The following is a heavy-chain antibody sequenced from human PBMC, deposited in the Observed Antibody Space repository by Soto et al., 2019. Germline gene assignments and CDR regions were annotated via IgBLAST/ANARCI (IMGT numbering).Heavy chain of an antibody. CDR3: ARAYRINGWSDYFFDY. J-gene: IGHJ4*02. Sequence: PSETLSLTCTVSGDSLSGGDYYWSWIRQPPGKGLEWIGDIYYTGFTFCNPSLKSRLTISLDSSKNQFSLRLNSVTAADTAVYFCARAYRINGWSDYFFDYWGQGTLVTVSS. V-gene: IGHV4-30-4*08. CDR1: GDSLSGGDYY. CDR2: IYYTGFT. D-gene: IGHD6-19*01.